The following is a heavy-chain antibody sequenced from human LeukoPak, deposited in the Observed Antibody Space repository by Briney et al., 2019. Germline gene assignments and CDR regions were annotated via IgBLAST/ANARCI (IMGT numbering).Heavy chain of an antibody. CDR1: GVSITKYL. CDR2: LDVTGKK. V-gene: IGHV4-59*01. D-gene: IGHD3-10*01. CDR3: ARSKFGFGATNFDT. J-gene: IGHJ5*02. Sequence: PSETLSLTCDVSGVSITKYLWNWIRQSPGKGLEWIGYLDVTGKKKYASFFESRVTISGDISKNQFSLRLTSLTAADRAVYFCARSKFGFGATNFDTWGQGTLVSVSS.